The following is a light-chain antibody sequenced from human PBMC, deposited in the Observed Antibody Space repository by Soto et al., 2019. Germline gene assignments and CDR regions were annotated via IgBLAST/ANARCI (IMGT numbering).Light chain of an antibody. CDR3: AACDDIVTGGV. V-gene: IGLV1-47*02. J-gene: IGLJ3*02. CDR1: NSNIGPNY. Sequence: QSVLTQPPSASGTPGQRVTISCSGSNSNIGPNYVYWFQQRPGTAPKLLIYNNYQRPSGVPDRFSASKSGSSASLAISGLRSEDEADYYCAACDDIVTGGVFGGGTKLTVL. CDR2: NNY.